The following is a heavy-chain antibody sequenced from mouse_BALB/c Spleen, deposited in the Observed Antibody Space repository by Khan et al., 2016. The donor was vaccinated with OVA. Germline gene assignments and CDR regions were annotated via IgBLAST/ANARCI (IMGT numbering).Heavy chain of an antibody. Sequence: EVQLQESGPSLVQPSQTLSLTCSVTGDSISSGYWSWIRKFPGNKLEYMGYMISSGYTYYNPSLKSRNSITRHTSKNQYYLHLNSVTTDDTATYYCARSTYRYAFAYWGQGTLVTVSA. CDR1: GDSISSGY. J-gene: IGHJ3*01. CDR2: MISSGYT. CDR3: ARSTYRYAFAY. V-gene: IGHV3-8*02. D-gene: IGHD2-14*01.